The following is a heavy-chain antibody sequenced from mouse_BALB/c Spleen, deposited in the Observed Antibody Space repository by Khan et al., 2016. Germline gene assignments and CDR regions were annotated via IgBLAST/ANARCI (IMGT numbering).Heavy chain of an antibody. Sequence: EVTLEASGGGLVQPGGSMKLSCAASGFTFSAAWMDWVRQSPEKGLEWVAEIRSNANTPATYYAESVKGRCTISRDDAKSSVNLQMNGVRAEDTGIYYWTNWDADWGQGTLVTVSA. CDR1: GFTFSAAW. D-gene: IGHD4-1*01. CDR3: TNWDAD. CDR2: IRSNANTPAT. J-gene: IGHJ3*01. V-gene: IGHV6-6*01.